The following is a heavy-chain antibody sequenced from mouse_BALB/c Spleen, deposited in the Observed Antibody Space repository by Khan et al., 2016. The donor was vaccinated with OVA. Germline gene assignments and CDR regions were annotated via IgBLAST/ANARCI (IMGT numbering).Heavy chain of an antibody. CDR3: ARQPYYHYNIMDY. CDR1: GFSLTNYG. CDR2: IWSDGRT. D-gene: IGHD2-10*01. Sequence: VQLQESGPGLVAPSQSLSITCTISGFSLTNYGVHWVRQPPGKGLEWLVVIWSDGRTTYNSALKSRLTISKDNSKSQVFLKMNGLQTDDTAMYFCARQPYYHYNIMDYWGQGTSVTVSS. J-gene: IGHJ4*01. V-gene: IGHV2-6-1*01.